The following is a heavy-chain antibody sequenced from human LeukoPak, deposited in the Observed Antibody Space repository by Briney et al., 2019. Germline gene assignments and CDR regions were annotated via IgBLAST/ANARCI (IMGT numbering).Heavy chain of an antibody. CDR3: AGCSTVTTYYYSYYMDI. CDR2: IKQDGSEK. V-gene: IGHV3-7*01. D-gene: IGHD4-17*01. Sequence: GGSLRLSCATSGFTFSSYSMSWVRLAPGKGMEWVANIKQDGSEKYYVDSVKGRFTISRDNAKNSLYLQMNSLRAEDTAVYYCAGCSTVTTYYYSYYMDIWGKGTTVTVSS. J-gene: IGHJ6*03. CDR1: GFTFSSYS.